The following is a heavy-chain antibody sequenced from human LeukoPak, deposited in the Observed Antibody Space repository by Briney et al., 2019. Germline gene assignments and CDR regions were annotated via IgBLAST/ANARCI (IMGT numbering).Heavy chain of an antibody. V-gene: IGHV3-11*01. J-gene: IGHJ3*02. CDR3: ARVRGSYAFDI. D-gene: IGHD1-26*01. CDR1: GFTFSGYY. CDR2: ISSSGSSI. Sequence: GGSLRISGAGSGFTFSGYYMGWIRQAPGKGLEWGSYISSSGSSIYYADSVKGRFTISRDNAKNSLYLQMNSRRAEDTAVYYCARVRGSYAFDIWGQGTVVTVSS.